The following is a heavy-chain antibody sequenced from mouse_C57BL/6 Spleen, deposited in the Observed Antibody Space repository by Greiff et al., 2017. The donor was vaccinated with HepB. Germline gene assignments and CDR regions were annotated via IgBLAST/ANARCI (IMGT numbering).Heavy chain of an antibody. V-gene: IGHV1-69*01. CDR1: GYTFTSYW. CDR3: ARGGDYTSYYYAMDY. J-gene: IGHJ4*01. CDR2: IDPSDSYT. D-gene: IGHD2-12*01. Sequence: QVQLQQPGAELVMPGASVKLSCKASGYTFTSYWMHWVKQRPGQGLEWIGEIDPSDSYTNYNQKFKGKSTLTVDKSSSTAYMQLSSLTSEDSAVYYGARGGDYTSYYYAMDYWGQGTSVTVSS.